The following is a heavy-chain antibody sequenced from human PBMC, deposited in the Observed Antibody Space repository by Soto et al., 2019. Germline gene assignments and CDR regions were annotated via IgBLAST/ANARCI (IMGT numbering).Heavy chain of an antibody. V-gene: IGHV1-69*04. D-gene: IGHD3-22*01. Sequence: SVKVSCKASGGTFSSYAISWVRQAPGQGLEWMGRIIPILGIANYAQKFQGRVTITADKSTNTIYMELSSLRSEDTAVYYCAAARRVVITTPIDYWGRGTLVTVSS. CDR2: IIPILGIA. J-gene: IGHJ4*02. CDR3: AAARRVVITTPIDY. CDR1: GGTFSSYA.